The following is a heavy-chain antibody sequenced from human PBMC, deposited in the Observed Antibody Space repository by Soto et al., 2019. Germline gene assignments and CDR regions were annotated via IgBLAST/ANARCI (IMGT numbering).Heavy chain of an antibody. V-gene: IGHV2-70*01. Sequence: SGPTLVNPTQTLTLTCTFSGFSLSTSGMCVSWIRQPPGKALEWLALIDWDDDKYYSTSLKTRLTISKDTSKNQVVLTMTNMDPVDTATYYCARAHYPLNYYDSSGYYGIGSFDYWGQGTLVTVSS. D-gene: IGHD3-22*01. CDR1: GFSLSTSGMC. CDR2: IDWDDDK. CDR3: ARAHYPLNYYDSSGYYGIGSFDY. J-gene: IGHJ4*02.